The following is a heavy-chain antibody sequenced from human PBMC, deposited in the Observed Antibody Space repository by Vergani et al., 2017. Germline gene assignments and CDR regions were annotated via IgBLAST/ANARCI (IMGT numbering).Heavy chain of an antibody. V-gene: IGHV1-69*09. D-gene: IGHD1-14*01. J-gene: IGHJ3*02. CDR1: GANFGSFG. CDR3: ARDRTETTDDAFDI. Sequence: VQLVQSGAEMKKPGSSVKVSCKSSGANFGSFGFSWVRQAPGQGLEWMGRSVPILDITNYAQIFMGIVSITADKSTGTLYLDLSELRSEDTAMYYCARDRTETTDDAFDIWGQGTLVSVSS. CDR2: SVPILDIT.